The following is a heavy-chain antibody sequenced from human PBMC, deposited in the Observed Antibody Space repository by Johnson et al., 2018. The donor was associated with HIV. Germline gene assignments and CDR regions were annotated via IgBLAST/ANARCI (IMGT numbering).Heavy chain of an antibody. V-gene: IGHV3-30*02. CDR2: IRYDGGNK. CDR3: AKDSARGYSYGWCGFDI. J-gene: IGHJ3*02. CDR1: GFTFSSYG. D-gene: IGHD5-18*01. Sequence: QVQLVESGGGVVQPGGSLRLSCAASGFTFSSYGMHWVRQAPGKGLEWVAVIRYDGGNKYYADSVKGRFTISRDDSKSTLNLQMNSLRAEDTAVYYCAKDSARGYSYGWCGFDIWGQGTMVTVYS.